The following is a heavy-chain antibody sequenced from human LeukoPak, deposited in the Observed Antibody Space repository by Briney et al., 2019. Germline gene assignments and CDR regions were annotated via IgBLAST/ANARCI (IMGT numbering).Heavy chain of an antibody. Sequence: ASVKVSCKASGYTLTSYGISWVRQAPGQGLEWMGWISAYNGNTNYAQKFQGRVTMTTDTFTSTAYMELRSLRSDDTAVYYCARDHIAVAGTPSYYWGQGTLVTVSS. CDR1: GYTLTSYG. CDR3: ARDHIAVAGTPSYY. CDR2: ISAYNGNT. V-gene: IGHV1-18*01. J-gene: IGHJ4*02. D-gene: IGHD6-13*01.